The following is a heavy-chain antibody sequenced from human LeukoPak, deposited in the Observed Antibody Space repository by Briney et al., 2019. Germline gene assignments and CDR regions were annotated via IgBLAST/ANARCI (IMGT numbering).Heavy chain of an antibody. CDR1: GYTFTGYY. D-gene: IGHD2-2*01. Sequence: ASVKVSCKASGYTFTGYYMHWVRQAPGQGLEWMGWINPNSGGTNYAQKFQGRVTMTRDTSISTAHMKLSRLRSDDTAVYYCARTRVPAAPPPAPNWFDPWGQGTLVTVSS. J-gene: IGHJ5*02. CDR3: ARTRVPAAPPPAPNWFDP. CDR2: INPNSGGT. V-gene: IGHV1-2*02.